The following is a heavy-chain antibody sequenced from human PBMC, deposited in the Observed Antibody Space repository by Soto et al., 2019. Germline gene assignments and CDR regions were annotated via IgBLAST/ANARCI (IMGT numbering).Heavy chain of an antibody. J-gene: IGHJ4*02. Sequence: EVQLLASGGDLVQPGGSLRLSCAASGFTFSNYAMRWVRQAPGQGLEWVSLIRGSGGPTNYADSVKGRFTVSRDNSKNMLFLQMNSLRVEDTAVYYCVKDFRGGYDWTHDWGQGTLVTVSS. D-gene: IGHD5-12*01. V-gene: IGHV3-23*01. CDR3: VKDFRGGYDWTHD. CDR2: IRGSGGPT. CDR1: GFTFSNYA.